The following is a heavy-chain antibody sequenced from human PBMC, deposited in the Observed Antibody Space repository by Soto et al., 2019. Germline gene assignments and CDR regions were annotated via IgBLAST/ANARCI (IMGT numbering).Heavy chain of an antibody. Sequence: ASVKVSCKASGYTFTSYGISWVRQAPGQGLEWMGWISAYNGNTNYAQKLQGRVTMTTDTSTSTAYMELRSLRSDDTAVYYCARVAPIYSGYGGKYGMDVWGQGTTVTVSS. CDR2: ISAYNGNT. D-gene: IGHD5-12*01. CDR1: GYTFTSYG. V-gene: IGHV1-18*01. CDR3: ARVAPIYSGYGGKYGMDV. J-gene: IGHJ6*02.